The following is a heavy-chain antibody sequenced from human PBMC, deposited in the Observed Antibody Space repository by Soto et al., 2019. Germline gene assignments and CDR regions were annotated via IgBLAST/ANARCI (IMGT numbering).Heavy chain of an antibody. Sequence: QFQLVQSGAEVKKPGASVKVSCKASGYNFTRFGISWVRQAPGHGLELMGWLGTHSGHIRQAQKFQGIITITTDASMYTAYTVLRSLTTDDTALYYCARQGQQLTKEDYYQFNGMDVWGQGTTVIVSS. J-gene: IGHJ6*02. CDR1: GYNFTRFG. V-gene: IGHV1-18*01. CDR2: LGTHSGHI. CDR3: ARQGQQLTKEDYYQFNGMDV. D-gene: IGHD6-13*01.